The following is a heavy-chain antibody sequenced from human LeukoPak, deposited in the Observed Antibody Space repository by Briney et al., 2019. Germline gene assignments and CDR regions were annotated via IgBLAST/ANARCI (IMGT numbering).Heavy chain of an antibody. V-gene: IGHV3-23*01. CDR3: AKTKGYAYYFDY. J-gene: IGHJ4*02. Sequence: PGGSLRLSCVASGFPFSSYAVTWVRQAPGRALGGVSAISGSGGSTYYADSAKGRFTISRDNSKNTLYLQMNSLRAEDTAVYSCAKTKGYAYYFDYWGQGILVTVSS. CDR2: ISGSGGST. CDR1: GFPFSSYA. D-gene: IGHD2-8*01.